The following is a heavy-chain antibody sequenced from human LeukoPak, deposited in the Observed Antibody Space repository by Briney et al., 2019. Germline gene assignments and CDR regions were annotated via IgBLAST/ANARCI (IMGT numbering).Heavy chain of an antibody. V-gene: IGHV4-61*02. CDR2: IYTSGST. Sequence: PSETLSLTCTVSGGSISSGSYYWSWIRQPAGKGLEWIGRIYTSGSTNYNPSLKSRVTISVDTSKNQSSLKLSSVTAADTAVYYCARVSYDSSGYGYYFDYWGQGTLVTVSS. CDR3: ARVSYDSSGYGYYFDY. D-gene: IGHD3-22*01. J-gene: IGHJ4*02. CDR1: GGSISSGSYY.